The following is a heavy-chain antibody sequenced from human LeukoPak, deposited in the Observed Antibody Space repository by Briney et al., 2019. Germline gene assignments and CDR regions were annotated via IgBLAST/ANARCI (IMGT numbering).Heavy chain of an antibody. D-gene: IGHD3-9*01. V-gene: IGHV3-15*01. CDR2: IKSKTDGGTT. J-gene: IGHJ4*02. CDR3: NANYDTSDY. Sequence: GGSLRLSCAASGFTLANAWMSWVRQAPGKGLEWVGRIKSKTDGGTTDYAAPVRGRFTISRDDSKNTLYLQMNSLRTEDTAVYYCNANYDTSDYWGQGTLVTVSS. CDR1: GFTLANAW.